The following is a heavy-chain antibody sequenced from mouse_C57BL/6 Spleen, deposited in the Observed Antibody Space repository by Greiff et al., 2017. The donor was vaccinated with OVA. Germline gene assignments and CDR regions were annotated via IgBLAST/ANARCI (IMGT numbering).Heavy chain of an antibody. J-gene: IGHJ1*03. CDR1: GYAFSSYW. V-gene: IGHV1-80*01. CDR3: ARENYYGSSPCWYFDV. Sequence: VQLQESGAELVKPGASVKISCKASGYAFSSYWMNWVKQRPGKGLEWIGQIYPGDGDTNYNGKFKGKATLTADKSSSTAYMQLSSLTSEDSAVYFCARENYYGSSPCWYFDVWGTGTTVTVSS. D-gene: IGHD1-1*01. CDR2: IYPGDGDT.